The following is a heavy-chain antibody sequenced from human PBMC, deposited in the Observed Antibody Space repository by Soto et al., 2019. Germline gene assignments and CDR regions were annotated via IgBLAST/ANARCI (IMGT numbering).Heavy chain of an antibody. CDR1: GGSFSGYY. CDR2: INHSGST. J-gene: IGHJ4*02. Sequence: QVQLQQWGAGLLKPSETLSLTCAVYGGSFSGYYWSWIRQPPGKGLEWIGEINHSGSTNYNPSLKSRVTISVDTSKNQFSLKLSSVTAADTAVYYCARALAVAGDFDYWGQGTLVTVSS. D-gene: IGHD6-19*01. V-gene: IGHV4-34*01. CDR3: ARALAVAGDFDY.